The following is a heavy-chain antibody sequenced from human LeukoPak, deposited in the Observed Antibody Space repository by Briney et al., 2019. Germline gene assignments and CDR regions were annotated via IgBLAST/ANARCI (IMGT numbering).Heavy chain of an antibody. Sequence: SETLSLTCAVYGGSFSGYYWSWIRQPPGKGLEWIGEINHSGSTNYNPSLKSRVTISVDTSKNQFSLKLSSVTAADTAVYYCARGLFHYYGSGSHKGHYDYWGQGTLVTVSS. J-gene: IGHJ4*02. CDR3: ARGLFHYYGSGSHKGHYDY. CDR1: GGSFSGYY. V-gene: IGHV4-34*01. CDR2: INHSGST. D-gene: IGHD3-10*01.